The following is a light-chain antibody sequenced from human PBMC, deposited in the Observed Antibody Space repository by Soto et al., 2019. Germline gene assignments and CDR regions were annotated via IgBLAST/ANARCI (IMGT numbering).Light chain of an antibody. CDR1: SSDVGAYTF. J-gene: IGLJ1*01. V-gene: IGLV2-14*03. CDR2: NVS. CDR3: TSSTSRGTYV. Sequence: QSALTQPASVSGSPGQSITISCTGTSSDVGAYTFVSWYRQHPGKAPKLIIYNVSDRPSGVSNRFSGSKSANTASLTISGLQAEDEADYYCTSSTSRGTYVFGTGTKLIVL.